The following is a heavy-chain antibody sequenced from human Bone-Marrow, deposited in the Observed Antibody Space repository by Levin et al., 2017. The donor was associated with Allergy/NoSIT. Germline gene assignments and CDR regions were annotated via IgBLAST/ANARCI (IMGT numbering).Heavy chain of an antibody. CDR2: IYWDDDK. V-gene: IGHV2-5*02. CDR3: VYQNSHGSGENYYYYQFMDV. D-gene: IGHD3-10*01. J-gene: IGHJ6*03. CDR1: GISLTSRGVG. Sequence: NESGPTLVKPTQTLTLTCSLSGISLTSRGVGVGWIRQPPGKAPEWLALIYWDDDKRYSPSLKSRLTINRDTSKNEVVLTMAYIDPADTATYFCVYQNSHGSGENYYYYQFMDVWGKGTAVTVSS.